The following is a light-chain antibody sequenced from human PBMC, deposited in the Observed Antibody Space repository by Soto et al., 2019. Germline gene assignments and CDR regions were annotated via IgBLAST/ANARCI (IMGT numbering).Light chain of an antibody. V-gene: IGKV3D-15*01. CDR1: QSVDRY. Sequence: QSPNTLPLSPGETATLPCRAGQSVDRYVDWYQQKVGQAPRLLIYDAYSRATGVGARFTGSGSATDFSLTIRSLQSEDFAVYYCQQYNNWPSFGQGTLLEIK. CDR3: QQYNNWPS. CDR2: DAY. J-gene: IGKJ5*01.